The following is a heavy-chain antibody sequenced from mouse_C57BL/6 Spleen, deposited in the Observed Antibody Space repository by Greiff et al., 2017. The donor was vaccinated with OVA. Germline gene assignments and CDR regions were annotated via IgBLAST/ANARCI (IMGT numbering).Heavy chain of an antibody. V-gene: IGHV1-80*01. D-gene: IGHD1-1*01. CDR2: IYPGDGDT. CDR3: ARWDITTVVATDLDY. CDR1: GYAFSSYW. Sequence: QVQLQQSGAELVKPGASVKISCKASGYAFSSYWMNWVKQRPGKGLEWIGQIYPGDGDTNYNGKFKGKATLTADKASSTAYMQLSSLTSEDSAVYFCARWDITTVVATDLDYWGQGTTLTVSS. J-gene: IGHJ2*01.